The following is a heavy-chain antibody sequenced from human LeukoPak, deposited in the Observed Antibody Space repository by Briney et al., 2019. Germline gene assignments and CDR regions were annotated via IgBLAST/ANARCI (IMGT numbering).Heavy chain of an antibody. J-gene: IGHJ5*01. Sequence: ASVKVSCKASGYTFTSYDINWVRQATGQGLEWMGWMNPNSGNTGYAQKFQGRVTMTRNTSISTAYMELSSLRSEDTAVYYCAGLSDSSSWYGAYNGFGPWGQGTLVTVSS. CDR1: GYTFTSYD. D-gene: IGHD6-13*01. V-gene: IGHV1-8*01. CDR3: AGLSDSSSWYGAYNGFGP. CDR2: MNPNSGNT.